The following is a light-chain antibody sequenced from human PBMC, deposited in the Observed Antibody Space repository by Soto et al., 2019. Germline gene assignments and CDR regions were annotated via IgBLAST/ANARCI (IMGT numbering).Light chain of an antibody. CDR2: RTS. V-gene: IGKV3-20*01. CDR1: QSVSSTY. CDR3: QQYGSSPPLT. Sequence: EIVLTQSPGTLSLSPGESATLSCRASQSVSSTYLHWYQHKPGQAPRLLIDRTSRRATGIPDRFSGSGSGTDFPLTISRLEPEDFALYYCQQYGSSPPLTCGGGTKGEIK. J-gene: IGKJ4*01.